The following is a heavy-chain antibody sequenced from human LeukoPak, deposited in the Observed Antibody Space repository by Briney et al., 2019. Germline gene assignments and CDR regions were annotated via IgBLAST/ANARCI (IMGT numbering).Heavy chain of an antibody. CDR3: ARGKLVGVFSFDY. CDR1: GGSISGYY. J-gene: IGHJ4*02. CDR2: ISYSGST. Sequence: SETLSLTCTVTGGSISGYYWSWIRQSPGKGLECFGYISYSGSTIYNPSVKSRVTISVDTSKSQFSLKLTSVTAADTAVYYCARGKLVGVFSFDYWGRGTLVTVSS. V-gene: IGHV4-59*08. D-gene: IGHD3-3*01.